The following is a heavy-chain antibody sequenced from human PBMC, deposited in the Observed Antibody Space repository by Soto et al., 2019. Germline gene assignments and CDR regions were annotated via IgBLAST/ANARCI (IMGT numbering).Heavy chain of an antibody. D-gene: IGHD3-22*01. CDR1: SVSISNSRFY. CDR2: IYHTGNA. J-gene: IGHJ5*02. CDR3: ARDYFDSSDYTTNWFDP. Sequence: PSETLSLTCSVSSVSISNSRFYWAWIRQPPGEGLEWIGSIYHTGNAYYNPSLKSRVTIFVDTSKNQFSLKLTSVTAADTALYYCARDYFDSSDYTTNWFDPWGQGALVTVSS. V-gene: IGHV4-39*01.